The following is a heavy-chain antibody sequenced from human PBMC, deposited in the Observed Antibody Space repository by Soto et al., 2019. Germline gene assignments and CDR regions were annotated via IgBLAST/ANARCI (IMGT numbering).Heavy chain of an antibody. CDR2: ISGSGGST. CDR1: GFTFSSYA. D-gene: IGHD3-10*01. CDR3: AKRPYMVRGVMVYFDY. Sequence: PGGSLRLSCAASGFTFSSYAMSWVRQAPGKGLEWVSAISGSGGSTYYADSVKGRFTISRDNSKNTLYLQMNSLRAEDTAVYYCAKRPYMVRGVMVYFDYWGQGTLVTVSS. J-gene: IGHJ4*02. V-gene: IGHV3-23*01.